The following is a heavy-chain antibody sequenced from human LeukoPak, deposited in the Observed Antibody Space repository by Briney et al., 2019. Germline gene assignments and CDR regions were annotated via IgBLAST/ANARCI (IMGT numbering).Heavy chain of an antibody. CDR3: ASLQIAAAGTSFWFDP. V-gene: IGHV4-59*01. CDR2: IYYSGST. D-gene: IGHD6-13*01. J-gene: IGHJ5*02. CDR1: GGSISSYY. Sequence: PSETLSLTCTVSGGSISSYYWSWIRQPPGKGLEWIGYIYYSGSTNYNPSLKSRVTISVDTSKNQFSLKLSSVTAADTAVYYCASLQIAAAGTSFWFDPWGQGTLVTVSS.